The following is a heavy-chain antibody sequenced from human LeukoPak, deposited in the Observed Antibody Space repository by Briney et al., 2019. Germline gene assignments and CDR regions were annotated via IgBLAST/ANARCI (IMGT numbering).Heavy chain of an antibody. J-gene: IGHJ4*02. CDR1: GFTFSDYY. CDR2: ISNSGSTI. V-gene: IGHV3-11*01. Sequence: GGSLRLSCAASGFTFSDYYMAWIRQAPGKGLEWVSYISNSGSTIYYADSVKGRFTISRDNGKNSLYLQMNSLRAEDTAVYYCAREHTSGTYYIDYWGQGTLVTVSS. D-gene: IGHD1-26*01. CDR3: AREHTSGTYYIDY.